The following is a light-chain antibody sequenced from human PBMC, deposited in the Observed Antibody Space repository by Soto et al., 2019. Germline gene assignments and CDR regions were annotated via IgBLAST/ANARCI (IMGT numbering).Light chain of an antibody. J-gene: IGKJ1*01. V-gene: IGKV3-15*01. Sequence: EIVMTQSPATLSVSPGERATLSCRASQSVNRNLAWYQQKPGQAPRLLISAASTRATGIPARFSGSGSETEFTLTISSLQSEDFEVYYFQQYNNWWTFGQGTKVE. CDR3: QQYNNWWT. CDR1: QSVNRN. CDR2: AAS.